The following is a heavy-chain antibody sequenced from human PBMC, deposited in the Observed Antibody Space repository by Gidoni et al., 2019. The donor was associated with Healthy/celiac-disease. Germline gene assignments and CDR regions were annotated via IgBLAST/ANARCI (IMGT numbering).Heavy chain of an antibody. D-gene: IGHD1-26*01. CDR3: AKDRIVGAYNY. J-gene: IGHJ4*02. Sequence: LEWVSAISGSGGSTYYADSVKGRFTISRDNSKNTLYLQMNSLRAEDTAVYYCAKDRIVGAYNYWGQGTLVTVSS. CDR2: ISGSGGST. V-gene: IGHV3-23*01.